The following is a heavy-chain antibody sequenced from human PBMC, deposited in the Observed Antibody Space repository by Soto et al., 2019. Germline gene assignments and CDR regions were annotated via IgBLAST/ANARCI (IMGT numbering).Heavy chain of an antibody. CDR3: AREGGSGSYGFDY. V-gene: IGHV4-30-4*01. CDR2: IYYSGST. D-gene: IGHD1-26*01. J-gene: IGHJ4*02. CDR1: GGSISSGDYY. Sequence: SETLSLTCTVSGGSISSGDYYWSWIRQPPGKGLEWIGYIYYSGSTYYNPSLKSRVTISVDTSKNQFSLKLSSVTAADTAVYYCAREGGSGSYGFDYWGQGTLVTVSS.